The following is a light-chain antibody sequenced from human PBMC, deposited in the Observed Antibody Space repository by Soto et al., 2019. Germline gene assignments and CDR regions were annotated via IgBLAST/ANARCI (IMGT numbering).Light chain of an antibody. CDR2: DAS. Sequence: DIQITQSPSSLSGSVGDRVNITCQARQDNNNYLKWYQQKPGKAPKLLIYDASNLETGVPSRFSGSGSGTDFTFTISSLQPEDIATYYCQQYDNLPRTFGGGTKVEIK. V-gene: IGKV1-33*01. CDR3: QQYDNLPRT. J-gene: IGKJ4*01. CDR1: QDNNNY.